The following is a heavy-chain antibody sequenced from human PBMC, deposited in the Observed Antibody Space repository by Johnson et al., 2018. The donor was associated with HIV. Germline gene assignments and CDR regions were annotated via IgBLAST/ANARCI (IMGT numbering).Heavy chain of an antibody. CDR1: GFNFGDYA. Sequence: VQLVESGGGLVQPGRSLRLSCIPSGFNFGDYAMSWVRQAPGKGLEWVANIKQGGSEKYYVDSVKGRFTISRDNAKKSLYLQMNSLRAEDTAVYYCARDGSNFGAFDIWGQGTMVTVSS. CDR2: IKQGGSEK. J-gene: IGHJ3*02. V-gene: IGHV3-7*01. D-gene: IGHD1-1*01. CDR3: ARDGSNFGAFDI.